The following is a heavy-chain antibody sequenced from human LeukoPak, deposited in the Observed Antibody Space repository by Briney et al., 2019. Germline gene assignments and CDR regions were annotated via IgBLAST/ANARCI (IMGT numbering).Heavy chain of an antibody. V-gene: IGHV4-39*07. D-gene: IGHD3-22*01. CDR1: GGSISSSSYY. CDR3: ARGTIKYDSSGYYFDY. J-gene: IGHJ4*02. Sequence: PSETLSLTCTVSGGSISSSSYYWGWIRQPPGKGLEWIGSIYYSGSTYYNPSLKSRVTISVDTSKNQFSLKLSSVTAADTAVYYCARGTIKYDSSGYYFDYWGQGTLVTVSS. CDR2: IYYSGST.